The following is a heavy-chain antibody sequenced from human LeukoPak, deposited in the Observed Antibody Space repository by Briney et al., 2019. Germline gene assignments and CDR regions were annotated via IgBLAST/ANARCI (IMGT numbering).Heavy chain of an antibody. V-gene: IGHV4-39*01. CDR2: IYYSGST. J-gene: IGHJ1*01. CDR1: GGSISSSYY. Sequence: SETLSLTCTVSGGSISSSYYWGWIRQPPGKGLEWIGSIYYSGSTYYNPSLKSRVTISVDTSKNQFSLKLSSVTAADTAVYYCARQIVVVTVFAGYFQHWGQGTLVTVSS. CDR3: ARQIVVVTVFAGYFQH. D-gene: IGHD3-22*01.